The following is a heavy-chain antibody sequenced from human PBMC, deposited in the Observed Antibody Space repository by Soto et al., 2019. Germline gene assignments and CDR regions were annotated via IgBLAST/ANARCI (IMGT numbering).Heavy chain of an antibody. CDR2: IYYSGRT. Sequence: QLQLQESGPALVKPSETLSLTCTVSGGSISSSGYYLDWIRQPPGKGLEWIGSIYYSGRTSYKPSLKSRVTLPVDTSKNQFSLKLSSVTAADTAVYYCARHGGTLYDSCGQGTLVTVSS. V-gene: IGHV4-39*01. D-gene: IGHD1-1*01. J-gene: IGHJ4*02. CDR3: ARHGGTLYDS. CDR1: GGSISSSGYY.